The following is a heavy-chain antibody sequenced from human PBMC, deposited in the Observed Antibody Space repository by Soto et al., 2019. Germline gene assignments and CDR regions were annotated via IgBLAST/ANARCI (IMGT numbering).Heavy chain of an antibody. CDR2: IKEDGSEK. CDR3: VRVGRLGGY. Sequence: EVQLVESGGGLVQPGGSPRLSCAASGFTFSSYWMSWVRQAPGKGLEWVANIKEDGSEKYYVDSVKGRFTISRDNAKNSLFLQMNSLKAEDTAVYYCVRVGRLGGYWGQGTLVTVSS. J-gene: IGHJ4*02. CDR1: GFTFSSYW. D-gene: IGHD3-16*01. V-gene: IGHV3-7*03.